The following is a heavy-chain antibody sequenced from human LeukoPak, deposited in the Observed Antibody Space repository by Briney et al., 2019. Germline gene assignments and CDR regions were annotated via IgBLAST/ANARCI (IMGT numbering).Heavy chain of an antibody. Sequence: PSETLSLTCAVYGGSFSSYYWSWIRQPPGKGLEWIGYIYYSGSTNYNPSLKSRVTISADTSKNQFSLKLSSVTAADTAVYYCARTFTYYDFWSGYYFDYWGQGTLVTVSS. CDR1: GGSFSSYY. V-gene: IGHV4-59*01. CDR3: ARTFTYYDFWSGYYFDY. CDR2: IYYSGST. D-gene: IGHD3-3*01. J-gene: IGHJ4*02.